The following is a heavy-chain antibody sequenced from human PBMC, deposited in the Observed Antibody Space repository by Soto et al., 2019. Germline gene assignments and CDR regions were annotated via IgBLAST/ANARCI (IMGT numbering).Heavy chain of an antibody. CDR1: GFTFSNCP. CDR2: INTNGGTT. Sequence: GGSLRLSCAASGFTFSNCPMHWVRQAPGRGLEYVSTINTNGGTTYYANSVKGRFTISRDNDKNTLYLQMGSLRGEDMAVYYCARGRSSSTYDAFDMWGQGTLVTVSS. CDR3: ARGRSSSTYDAFDM. D-gene: IGHD6-6*01. V-gene: IGHV3-64*01. J-gene: IGHJ3*02.